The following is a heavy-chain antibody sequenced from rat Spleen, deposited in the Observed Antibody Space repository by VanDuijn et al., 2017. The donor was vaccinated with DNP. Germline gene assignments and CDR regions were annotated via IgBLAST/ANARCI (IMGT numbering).Heavy chain of an antibody. Sequence: EVQLVESGGGLVQPGRSLKLSCAVSRFTFSDYDMAWVRQAPTKGLEWVASITSGGSTYYRDSVKGRFTVSRDNAKNTLYLQMNSLRSEDTATYYCAKAGGYSPWYFDYWGQGVMVTVSS. CDR2: ITSGGST. CDR3: AKAGGYSPWYFDY. V-gene: IGHV5S13*01. D-gene: IGHD1-11*01. J-gene: IGHJ2*01. CDR1: RFTFSDYD.